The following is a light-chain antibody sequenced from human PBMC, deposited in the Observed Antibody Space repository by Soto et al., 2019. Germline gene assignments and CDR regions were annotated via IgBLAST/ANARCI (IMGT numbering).Light chain of an antibody. CDR2: GAS. V-gene: IGKV3-20*01. CDR3: QQYGGSPRVT. J-gene: IGKJ4*01. Sequence: EIVLTQSPGTLSLSPGERATLSCRASQSVSSNYLAWYQQKPGQAPRLLIYGASGRATGIPDRFSGSGSGTDFTLTISRLEPEDFAVYYCQQYGGSPRVTFCGGTKVEIK. CDR1: QSVSSNY.